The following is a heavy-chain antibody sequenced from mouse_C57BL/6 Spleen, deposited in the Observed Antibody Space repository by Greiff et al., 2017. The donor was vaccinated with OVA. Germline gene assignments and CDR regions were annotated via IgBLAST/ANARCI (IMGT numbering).Heavy chain of an antibody. CDR2: INPSNGGT. D-gene: IGHD1-1*01. V-gene: IGHV1-53*01. Sequence: QVQLKQPGTELVKPGASVKLSCKASGYTFTSYWMHWVKQRPGQGLEWIGNINPSNGGTNYNEKFKSKATLTVDKSSSTAYMQLSSLTSEDSAVYYCARGYYYGLYWYFDVWGTGTTVTVSS. J-gene: IGHJ1*03. CDR1: GYTFTSYW. CDR3: ARGYYYGLYWYFDV.